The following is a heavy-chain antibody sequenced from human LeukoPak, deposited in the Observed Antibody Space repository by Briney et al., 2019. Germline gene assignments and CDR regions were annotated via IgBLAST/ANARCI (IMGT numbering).Heavy chain of an antibody. CDR2: ISSSSSYI. D-gene: IGHD5-18*01. J-gene: IGHJ4*02. Sequence: GGSLRLSCAASGFTFSSYWMSWVRQAPGKGLEWVSSISSSSSYIYYADSVKGRFTISRDNAKNSLYLQMNSLRAEDTAVYYCARDSATAMFYWGQGTLVTVSS. CDR3: ARDSATAMFY. V-gene: IGHV3-21*01. CDR1: GFTFSSYW.